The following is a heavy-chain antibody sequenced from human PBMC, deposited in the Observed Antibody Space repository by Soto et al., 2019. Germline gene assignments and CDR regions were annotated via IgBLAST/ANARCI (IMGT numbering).Heavy chain of an antibody. Sequence: QVQLVQSGAAVKKPGSSVKVSCKASGGTFSSYTISWVRQAPGQGLEWMGRIIPILGIANYAQKFQGRVTITADKSTSTAYMELSSLRSEDTAVYYCASPTLRYFDWLPFDYWGQGTLVTVSS. D-gene: IGHD3-9*01. CDR3: ASPTLRYFDWLPFDY. CDR1: GGTFSSYT. CDR2: IIPILGIA. V-gene: IGHV1-69*02. J-gene: IGHJ4*02.